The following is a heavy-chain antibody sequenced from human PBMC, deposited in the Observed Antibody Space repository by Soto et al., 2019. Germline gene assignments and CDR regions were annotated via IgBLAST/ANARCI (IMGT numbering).Heavy chain of an antibody. Sequence: GGSLRLSCAASGFTFSSYSMNWVRQAPGKGLEWVSSISSSSSYIYYAESVKGRFTISRDNAKNSLYLQMNSLRAEDTAVYYCARDFRGWDSTETFDIWGQGTMVTVSS. CDR3: ARDFRGWDSTETFDI. J-gene: IGHJ3*02. CDR1: GFTFSSYS. CDR2: ISSSSSYI. D-gene: IGHD3-10*01. V-gene: IGHV3-21*01.